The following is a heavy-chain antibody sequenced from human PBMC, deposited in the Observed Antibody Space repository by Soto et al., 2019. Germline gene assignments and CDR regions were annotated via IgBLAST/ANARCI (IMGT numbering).Heavy chain of an antibody. CDR3: ARDRLHYYDSSGFDY. J-gene: IGHJ4*02. CDR2: ISAYNGNT. Sequence: GASVKVSCKASGYTFTSYGISWVRQAPGQGLEWMGWISAYNGNTNYAQKLQGRVTMTTDTSTSTAYMELRSLRSDDTAVYYCARDRLHYYDSSGFDYWGQGTLVTVSS. D-gene: IGHD3-22*01. V-gene: IGHV1-18*01. CDR1: GYTFTSYG.